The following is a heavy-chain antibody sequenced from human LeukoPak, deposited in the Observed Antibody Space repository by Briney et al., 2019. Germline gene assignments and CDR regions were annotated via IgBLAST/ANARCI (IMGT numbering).Heavy chain of an antibody. CDR1: GGSISSYY. J-gene: IGHJ4*02. V-gene: IGHV4-59*01. Sequence: ASETLSLTCTVSGGSISSYYWSWIRQPPGKGLEWIGYIYYSGSTNYIPSLKSRVTISVDTSKNQFSLKLSSVTAADTAVYYCARAWNYERAFDYWGQGTLVTVSS. CDR2: IYYSGST. D-gene: IGHD1-7*01. CDR3: ARAWNYERAFDY.